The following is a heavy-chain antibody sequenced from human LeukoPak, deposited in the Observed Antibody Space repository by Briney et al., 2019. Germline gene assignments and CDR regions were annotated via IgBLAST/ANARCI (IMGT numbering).Heavy chain of an antibody. V-gene: IGHV4-39*07. CDR3: ARGLRYYDILTGYYTYYFDY. D-gene: IGHD3-9*01. CDR2: INHSGST. CDR1: GGSISSSSYY. Sequence: SETLSLTCTVSGGSISSSSYYWGWIRQPPGKGLEWIGEINHSGSTNYNPSLKSRVTISVDTSKNQFSLKLSSVTAADTAVYYCARGLRYYDILTGYYTYYFDYWGQGTLVTVSS. J-gene: IGHJ4*02.